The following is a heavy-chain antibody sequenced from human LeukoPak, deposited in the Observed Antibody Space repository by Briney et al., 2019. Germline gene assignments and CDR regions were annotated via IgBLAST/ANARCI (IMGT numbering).Heavy chain of an antibody. D-gene: IGHD1-20*01. CDR3: AKYSGNWNLFGVAFDI. Sequence: GGSLRLSCAASGFTFNSYAMSWVRQAPGKGLEWVSGISVSGGSTYYADSVKGRFTISRDNSKNTLYLQMNSLRAEDTALYYCAKYSGNWNLFGVAFDIWGQGTMVTVSS. CDR1: GFTFNSYA. V-gene: IGHV3-23*01. CDR2: ISVSGGST. J-gene: IGHJ3*02.